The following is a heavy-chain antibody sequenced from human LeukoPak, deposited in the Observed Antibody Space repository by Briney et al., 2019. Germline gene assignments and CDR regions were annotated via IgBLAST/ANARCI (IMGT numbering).Heavy chain of an antibody. CDR3: ARLGYYYGSGSRESYGMDV. V-gene: IGHV1-18*01. J-gene: IGHJ6*02. CDR2: ISDYNGNT. D-gene: IGHD3-10*01. CDR1: GYTFTSYG. Sequence: ASVTVSFKASGYTFTSYGISWVRQAPGQGLEGMGWISDYNGNTNYAQKLQGRVTITTDTSTSTAYMELRSLRSDDTAVYYCARLGYYYGSGSRESYGMDVWGQGTTVTVSS.